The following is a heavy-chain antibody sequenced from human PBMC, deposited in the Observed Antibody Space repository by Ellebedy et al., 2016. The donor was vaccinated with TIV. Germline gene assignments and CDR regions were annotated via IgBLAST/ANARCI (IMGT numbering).Heavy chain of an antibody. CDR1: GGIFKSNA. V-gene: IGHV1-69*13. J-gene: IGHJ4*02. CDR2: IVAVFGTT. CDR3: ARYSGYHFRGNYFDY. D-gene: IGHD5-12*01. Sequence: ASVKVSCKASGGIFKSNAFSWVRQAPGQGLEWMGGIVAVFGTTTYAQKFQGRVTITADESTSTAYMELSSLTADDTAIYYCARYSGYHFRGNYFDYWGQGTLVTVSS.